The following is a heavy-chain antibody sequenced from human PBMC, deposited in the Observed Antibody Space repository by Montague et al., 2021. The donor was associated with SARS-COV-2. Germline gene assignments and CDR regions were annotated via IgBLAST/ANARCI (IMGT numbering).Heavy chain of an antibody. V-gene: IGHV3-21*01. CDR3: AWFETAKFYSSGMDV. CDR2: ISSESAYI. Sequence: SLRLSCAASGFTFSRISMNWVRQAPGKRLEWVSSISSESAYIVYAESVRGRFTISRDNAQNLLYLQMNSLRAEDTAVYYCAWFETAKFYSSGMDVWGQGTTVTVSS. D-gene: IGHD3-10*01. CDR1: GFTFSRIS. J-gene: IGHJ6*02.